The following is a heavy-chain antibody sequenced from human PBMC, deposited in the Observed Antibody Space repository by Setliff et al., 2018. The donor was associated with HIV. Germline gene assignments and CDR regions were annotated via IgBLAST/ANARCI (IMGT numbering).Heavy chain of an antibody. D-gene: IGHD3-22*01. CDR3: ARGRRGYNFRLDY. Sequence: PSETLSLTCAVYGGSFINYNWTWIRQPPGKGLEWIGEVHDSGSTNYNPSLKSRVTISVDTSKNQFSLKLTSVTAADTAFYYCARGRRGYNFRLDYWGPGTLVTVS. CDR2: VHDSGST. CDR1: GGSFINYN. J-gene: IGHJ4*02. V-gene: IGHV4-34*01.